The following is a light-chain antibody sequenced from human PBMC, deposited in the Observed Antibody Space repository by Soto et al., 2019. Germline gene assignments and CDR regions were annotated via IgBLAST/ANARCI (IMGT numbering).Light chain of an antibody. CDR3: QQRTDWVT. J-gene: IGKJ4*01. CDR1: QSVGSSY. Sequence: EIVLTQSPGTLSLSPGERATLSCRASQSVGSSYLAWYQQKPGQAPRLLIYGASTRATGVPARFSGSGSGTEFALTISGLQSEDFAVYYCQQRTDWVTFGGGTKVDI. V-gene: IGKV3D-20*02. CDR2: GAS.